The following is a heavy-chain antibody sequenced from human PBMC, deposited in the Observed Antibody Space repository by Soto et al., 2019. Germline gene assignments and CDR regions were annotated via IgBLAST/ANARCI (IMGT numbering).Heavy chain of an antibody. CDR2: ISGIRDYI. J-gene: IGHJ4*02. Sequence: GGSLRLSCAASGFTFSYYALHWVRRAPGKGLEWVSSISGIRDYIRYADSVRGRFTISRDNAKTSLYLQMNSLTAEDTAVYYCAREGVHNYNEYYFDYWGQGTLVTVSS. CDR3: AREGVHNYNEYYFDY. CDR1: GFTFSYYA. V-gene: IGHV3-21*06. D-gene: IGHD3-22*01.